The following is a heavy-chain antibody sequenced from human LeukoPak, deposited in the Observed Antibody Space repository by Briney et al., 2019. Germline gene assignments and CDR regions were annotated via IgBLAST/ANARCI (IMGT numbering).Heavy chain of an antibody. CDR3: TRGRGAYGWFDP. Sequence: GGSLRLSCAASGFTVSSFWMHWVRKAPGKGLVWVSRVSSDGSNTYYADSVKGRFTISRDTAMNTLYLHMHSLREEDTADYYCTRGRGAYGWFDPWGQGTQVTVSS. D-gene: IGHD3-10*01. J-gene: IGHJ5*02. V-gene: IGHV3-74*01. CDR1: GFTVSSFW. CDR2: VSSDGSNT.